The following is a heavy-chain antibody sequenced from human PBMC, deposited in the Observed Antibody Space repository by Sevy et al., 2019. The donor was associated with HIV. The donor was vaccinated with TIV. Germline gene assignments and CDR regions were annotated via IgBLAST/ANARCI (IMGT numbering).Heavy chain of an antibody. CDR3: AKDEGVAAAGTRVYYYYYYMDV. J-gene: IGHJ6*03. CDR1: GFTFSSYG. Sequence: GGSLRLSCAASGFTFSSYGMHWVCQAPGKGLEWVAVIWYDGSNKYYADSVKGRFTISRDNSKNTLYLQMNSLRAEDTAVYYCAKDEGVAAAGTRVYYYYYYMDVWGKGTTVTVSS. CDR2: IWYDGSNK. V-gene: IGHV3-33*06. D-gene: IGHD6-13*01.